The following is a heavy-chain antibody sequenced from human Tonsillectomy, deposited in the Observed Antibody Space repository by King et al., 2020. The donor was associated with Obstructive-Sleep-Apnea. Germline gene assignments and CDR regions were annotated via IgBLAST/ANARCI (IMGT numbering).Heavy chain of an antibody. Sequence: EVQLVESGGGLVQPGGSLRLSCSASGFTFSIYPMHWVRQTPGKGLEYVSGISSNGGSTYYADSVKGRFTISRDNSKNTLYLQMSSLRGEDTARYYCVRDPAPFEGDFWSGYNYYYYYEMHVWGQGTTVTVSS. J-gene: IGHJ6*02. D-gene: IGHD3-3*01. CDR2: ISSNGGST. CDR1: GFTFSIYP. CDR3: VRDPAPFEGDFWSGYNYYYYYEMHV. V-gene: IGHV3-64D*06.